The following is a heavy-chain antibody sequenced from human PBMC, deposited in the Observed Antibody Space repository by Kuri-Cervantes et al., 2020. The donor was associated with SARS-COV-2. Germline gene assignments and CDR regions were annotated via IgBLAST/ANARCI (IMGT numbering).Heavy chain of an antibody. CDR1: GGSISSGDYY. J-gene: IGHJ4*02. CDR2: IYYSGST. CDR3: ARGLGGGYDLGIFNY. Sequence: SETLSLTCTVSGGSISSGDYYWSWIRQPPGKGLEWIGYIYYSGSTYYNPSLKSRVTISVDTSKNQFSLKLSSVTAADTAVYYCARGLGGGYDLGIFNYWGQGTLVPSPQ. D-gene: IGHD5-12*01. V-gene: IGHV4-30-4*08.